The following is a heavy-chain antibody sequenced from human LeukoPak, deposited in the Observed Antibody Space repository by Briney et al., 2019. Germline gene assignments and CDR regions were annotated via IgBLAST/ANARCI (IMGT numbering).Heavy chain of an antibody. J-gene: IGHJ4*02. CDR2: IYYSGST. V-gene: IGHV4-59*01. CDR3: ARGAPGENDYGDS. CDR1: GASIRSYY. Sequence: SETLSLTCTVSGASIRSYYWSWIRQPPGKGLEWIGYIYYSGSTNYNPSLKSRVTMSVDTSKNQFSLKLSSVTAADTAVYYCARGAPGENDYGDSWGQGTLVTVSS. D-gene: IGHD2/OR15-2a*01.